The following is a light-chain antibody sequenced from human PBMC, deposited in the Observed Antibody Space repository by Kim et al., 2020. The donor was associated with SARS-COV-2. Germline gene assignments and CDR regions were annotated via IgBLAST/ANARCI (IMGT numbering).Light chain of an antibody. Sequence: GQGVTISCSGISSNIGSNTVNWYQQFPGAAPKLVIHSTYQRPSGVPDRFSGSKSGTSASLAISGLQSEDESDYFCAAWDDSLNGLVFGGGTQLTVL. CDR2: STY. CDR1: SSNIGSNT. V-gene: IGLV1-44*01. J-gene: IGLJ3*02. CDR3: AAWDDSLNGLV.